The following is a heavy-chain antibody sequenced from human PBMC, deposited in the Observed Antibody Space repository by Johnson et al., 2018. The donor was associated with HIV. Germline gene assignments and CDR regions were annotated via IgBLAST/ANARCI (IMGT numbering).Heavy chain of an antibody. Sequence: QVQLVESGGGLVQPGGSLRLSCAASGFTFSSYAMHWVRQAPGKGLEWVAVISYDGSNKYYADSVKGRFTISRDNSKNTLYLQMNSLRAEDTAVYYCAREAYCSGGSCYDAFDIWGRGTMVTVSS. D-gene: IGHD2-15*01. J-gene: IGHJ3*02. CDR1: GFTFSSYA. V-gene: IGHV3-30*14. CDR2: ISYDGSNK. CDR3: AREAYCSGGSCYDAFDI.